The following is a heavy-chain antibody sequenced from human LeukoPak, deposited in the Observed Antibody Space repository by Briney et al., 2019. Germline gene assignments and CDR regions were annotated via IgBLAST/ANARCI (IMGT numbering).Heavy chain of an antibody. J-gene: IGHJ4*02. Sequence: KSSETLSLTCTVSGGSISSYYWSWIRQPPGKGLEWIGYIYYSGSTNYNPSLKSRVTISVDTSKNQFSLKLSSVTAADTAVYYCARQHSYGLYYFDYWGQGTLVTVSS. CDR3: ARQHSYGLYYFDY. D-gene: IGHD5-18*01. CDR2: IYYSGST. V-gene: IGHV4-59*08. CDR1: GGSISSYY.